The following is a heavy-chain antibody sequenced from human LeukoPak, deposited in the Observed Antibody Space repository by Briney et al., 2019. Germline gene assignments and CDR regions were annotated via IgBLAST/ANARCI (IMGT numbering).Heavy chain of an antibody. J-gene: IGHJ4*02. CDR2: ISSDSSSI. V-gene: IGHV3-48*01. CDR3: ARVGRIAVAGTIDY. Sequence: GGSLRLSCAASGFTFSSYSMNWVRQAPGKGLEWVSYISSDSSSIHYADSVKGRFTISRDNAKNSLYLQVNSLRAEDTAVYYCARVGRIAVAGTIDYWGQGTLVTVSS. CDR1: GFTFSSYS. D-gene: IGHD6-19*01.